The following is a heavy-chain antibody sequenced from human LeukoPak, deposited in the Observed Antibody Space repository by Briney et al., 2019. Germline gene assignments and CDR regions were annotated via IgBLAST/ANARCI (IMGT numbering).Heavy chain of an antibody. CDR2: ISFSTSTI. Sequence: GGSLRLSCVASGFTFSTYSMNWVRQAPGKGLEWVSYISFSTSTIYYADSVKGRFTISRDNAKNALYLQMNSLRAEDTAMYYCARDTHYYGSGSPAFDTWGQGTMVTVSS. V-gene: IGHV3-48*01. CDR3: ARDTHYYGSGSPAFDT. CDR1: GFTFSTYS. D-gene: IGHD3-10*01. J-gene: IGHJ3*02.